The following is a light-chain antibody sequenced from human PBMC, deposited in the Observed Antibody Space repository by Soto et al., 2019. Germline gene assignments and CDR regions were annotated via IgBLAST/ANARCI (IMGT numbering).Light chain of an antibody. CDR3: QHYGRSPIT. Sequence: EIVLTQSPGTLSLSPGERATLSCRASQSFSSSYLAWYQQKPGQAPRLLIYGASNRATGIPDRFSGSGSATDFTLTISRLEPEDFALYYCQHYGRSPITFGQGTRLEIK. CDR1: QSFSSSY. J-gene: IGKJ5*01. CDR2: GAS. V-gene: IGKV3-20*01.